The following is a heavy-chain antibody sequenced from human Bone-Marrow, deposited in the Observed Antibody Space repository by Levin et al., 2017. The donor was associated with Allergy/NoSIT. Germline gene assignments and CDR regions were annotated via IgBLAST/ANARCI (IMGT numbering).Heavy chain of an antibody. CDR2: IYSGGST. V-gene: IGHV3-53*01. CDR3: ARAPGAIAARRYYYYYMDV. J-gene: IGHJ6*03. D-gene: IGHD6-6*01. CDR1: GFTVSSNY. Sequence: GESLKISCAASGFTVSSNYMSWVRQAPGKGLEWVSVIYSGGSTYYADSVKGRFTISRDNSKNTLYLQMNSLRAEDTAVYYCARAPGAIAARRYYYYYMDVWGKGTTVTVSS.